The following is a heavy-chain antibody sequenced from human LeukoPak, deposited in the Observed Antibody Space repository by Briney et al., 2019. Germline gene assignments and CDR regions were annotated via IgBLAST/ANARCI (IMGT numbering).Heavy chain of an antibody. CDR1: AFTFNSYG. V-gene: IGHV3-30*18. CDR2: ISYDGSNK. Sequence: GGSLRLSCAASAFTFNSYGMHWVRQAPGKGLEWVAVISYDGSNKEYADSVKGRFTIYRDNAKNTLYLQMNSLRAEDTAVFYWGKDLKYSGGRRCYWAAGVFDYWGQGTLVTVSS. D-gene: IGHD2-15*01. CDR3: GKDLKYSGGRRCYWAAGVFDY. J-gene: IGHJ4*02.